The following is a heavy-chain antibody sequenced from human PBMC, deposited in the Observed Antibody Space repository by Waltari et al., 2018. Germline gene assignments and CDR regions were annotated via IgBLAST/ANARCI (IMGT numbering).Heavy chain of an antibody. CDR2: IYWNDDK. D-gene: IGHD3-3*01. V-gene: IGHV2-5*01. CDR1: FFSLSTSVFC. CDR3: AHSKRITIFGVVMPDGDAFDI. J-gene: IGHJ3*02. Sequence: HITFNYSFPTLFKPTHTLTLTFTFSFFSLSTSVFCFVWIRQPPGNALEWLALIYWNDDKRYSPYMKSRIQITKDQQKNQVVLTMTKMENVEKATYYCAHSKRITIFGVVMPDGDAFDIWGQGTMVTVSS.